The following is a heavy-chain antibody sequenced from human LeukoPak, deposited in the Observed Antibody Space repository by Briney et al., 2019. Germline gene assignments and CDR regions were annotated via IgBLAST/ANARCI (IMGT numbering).Heavy chain of an antibody. CDR2: ISDDSGST. CDR1: GFTFSNYA. CDR3: AKDQYSSGWYFDY. V-gene: IGHV3-23*01. Sequence: GGSLRLSCAASGFTFSNYAMSWVRQAPGKGLEWVSGISDDSGSTYYADSVRGRFTISRDNSKNTLYLQMNSLRVEDTAMYYCAKDQYSSGWYFDYWGQGTLVTVSS. J-gene: IGHJ4*02. D-gene: IGHD6-19*01.